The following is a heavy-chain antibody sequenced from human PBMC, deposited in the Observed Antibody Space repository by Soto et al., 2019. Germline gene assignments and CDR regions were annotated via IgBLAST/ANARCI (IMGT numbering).Heavy chain of an antibody. CDR1: GFTFSSHD. Sequence: EVQLVESGGGLVQPGGFLRLSCTASGFTFSSHDMHWVRQVTGKGLEWVSGIESDGDAKYLASVKGRFSISRENAKNSLHLQMNSLRAEDSAVYYCARGGIEGVTWNWFDTWGQGTLVTVSS. J-gene: IGHJ5*02. V-gene: IGHV3-13*01. CDR3: ARGGIEGVTWNWFDT. D-gene: IGHD3-16*01. CDR2: IESDGDA.